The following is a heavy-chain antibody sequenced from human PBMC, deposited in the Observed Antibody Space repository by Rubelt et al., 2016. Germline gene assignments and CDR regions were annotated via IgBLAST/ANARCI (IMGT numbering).Heavy chain of an antibody. V-gene: IGHV6-1*01. CDR3: ARDDYGDSYFDY. CDR2: TYYRSKWYN. J-gene: IGHJ4*02. Sequence: VSSNSGAWVWIRQSPSRGLEWLGTTYYRSKWYNDYAVSVKSRITINPDTSKNQFSLKLSSVTAADTAVYYCARDDYGDSYFDYWGQGTLVTVSS. D-gene: IGHD4-17*01. CDR1: VSSNSGA.